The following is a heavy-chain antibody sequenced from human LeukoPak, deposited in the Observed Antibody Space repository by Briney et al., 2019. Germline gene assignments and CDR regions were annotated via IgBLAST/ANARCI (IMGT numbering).Heavy chain of an antibody. V-gene: IGHV1-18*01. CDR1: GYTLTNYA. Sequence: ASVKVSCKASGYTLTNYAISWVRQAPGQGLEWMGWISAYNGNTNYAQKLQGRVTMTTDTSTSTVYMELRSLRSDGTAVYYCARDVGEGFCSGGSCSDYWGQGTLVTVSS. CDR2: ISAYNGNT. CDR3: ARDVGEGFCSGGSCSDY. D-gene: IGHD2-15*01. J-gene: IGHJ4*02.